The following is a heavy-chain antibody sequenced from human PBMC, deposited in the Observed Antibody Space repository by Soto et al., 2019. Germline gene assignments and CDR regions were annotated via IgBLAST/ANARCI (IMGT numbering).Heavy chain of an antibody. D-gene: IGHD7-27*01. J-gene: IGHJ6*02. Sequence: LSLTCTVSGGSISSGGYYWSWIRQHPGKGLERIGYIYYSGSTYYNPSLKSRVTISVDTSKNQFSLKLSSVTAADTAVYYCARYGDRYYYYGMDVWGQGTTVTVSS. CDR1: GGSISSGGYY. CDR3: ARYGDRYYYYGMDV. CDR2: IYYSGST. V-gene: IGHV4-31*03.